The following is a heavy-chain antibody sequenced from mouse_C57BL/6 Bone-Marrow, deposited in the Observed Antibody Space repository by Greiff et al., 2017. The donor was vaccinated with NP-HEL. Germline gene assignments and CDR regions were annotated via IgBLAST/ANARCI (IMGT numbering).Heavy chain of an antibody. D-gene: IGHD2-1*01. J-gene: IGHJ1*03. CDR2: INPSSGYT. Sequence: VQLQQSGAELAKPGASVKLSCKASGYTFTSYWMHWVKQRPGQGLEWIGYINPSSGYTKYNQKFKDKATLTADKSSSTAYMQLSSLTYEDSAVYYCLYVNYVGYFDVWGTGTTVTVSS. CDR1: GYTFTSYW. CDR3: LYVNYVGYFDV. V-gene: IGHV1-7*01.